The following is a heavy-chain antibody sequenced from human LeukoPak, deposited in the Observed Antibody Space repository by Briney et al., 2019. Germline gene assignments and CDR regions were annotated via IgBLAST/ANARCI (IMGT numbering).Heavy chain of an antibody. D-gene: IGHD3-16*01. CDR1: GFTFRSHA. CDR2: IYENGGTT. CDR3: ARPMITFGGVMPREGFDY. V-gene: IGHV3-23*01. Sequence: PGGSLRLSCVGSGFTFRSHAMSWVRQAPEKGLEFVSGIYENGGTTYYADSVKGRFSISRDNSKNTLYLQMDSLRAEDTAVYYCARPMITFGGVMPREGFDYWGQGTLVTVSS. J-gene: IGHJ4*02.